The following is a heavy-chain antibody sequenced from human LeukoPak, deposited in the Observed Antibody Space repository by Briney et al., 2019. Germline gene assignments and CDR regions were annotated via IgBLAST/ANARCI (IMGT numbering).Heavy chain of an antibody. D-gene: IGHD7-27*01. CDR3: ARMNRGNYFDY. Sequence: LRLSCAASGFTFSSYTMNWVRQAPGKGLEWLARIDWDDDTYYSTSLNTRLTISKDTSKNQVVLTMTNMDPVDTATYYCARMNRGNYFDYWGQGTLVTVSS. J-gene: IGHJ4*02. V-gene: IGHV2-70*11. CDR1: GFTFSSYTM. CDR2: IDWDDDT.